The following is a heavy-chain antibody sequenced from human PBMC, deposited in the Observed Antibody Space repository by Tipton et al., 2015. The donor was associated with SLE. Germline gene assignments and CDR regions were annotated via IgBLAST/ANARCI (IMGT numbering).Heavy chain of an antibody. J-gene: IGHJ5*02. CDR1: GGSISSYY. V-gene: IGHV4-59*08. Sequence: TLSLTCTVSGGSISSYYWSWIRQPPGKGLEWIGYIYYSGSTNYNPSLQRRVTISVDTSKNQFSLKLSSVTAADTAVYYCASAKFGELWRFDPWGQGTLVTVSS. D-gene: IGHD3-10*01. CDR3: ASAKFGELWRFDP. CDR2: IYYSGST.